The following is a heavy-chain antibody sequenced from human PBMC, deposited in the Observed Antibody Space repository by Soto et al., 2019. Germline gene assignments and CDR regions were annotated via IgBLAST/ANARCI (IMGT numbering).Heavy chain of an antibody. CDR1: GFTFSRFS. D-gene: IGHD3-22*01. Sequence: QVQLVESGGGVVQPGNSLRLSCAASGFTFSRFSMHWVRQAPGKGLEWVAIISYDGSNKYDADSLEGRFSISRDNSKNALYLQMYSLRTEDTAVYHCAREGDDNSGYLDYWGQGTQVTVSS. CDR2: ISYDGSNK. J-gene: IGHJ4*02. CDR3: AREGDDNSGYLDY. V-gene: IGHV3-30-3*01.